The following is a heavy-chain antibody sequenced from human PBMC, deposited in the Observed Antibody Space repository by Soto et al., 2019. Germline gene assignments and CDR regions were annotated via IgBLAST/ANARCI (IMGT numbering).Heavy chain of an antibody. J-gene: IGHJ6*02. CDR1: GGTFSSYA. D-gene: IGHD6-13*01. CDR3: ARGDGSSWPRGYYGMDV. V-gene: IGHV1-69*13. CDR2: IIPIFGTA. Sequence: SVKVSCKASGGTFSSYAISWVRQAPGQGLEWMGGIIPIFGTANYAQKFQGRVTITADESTSTAYMELSSLRSEDTAVYYCARGDGSSWPRGYYGMDVWGQGITVTVSS.